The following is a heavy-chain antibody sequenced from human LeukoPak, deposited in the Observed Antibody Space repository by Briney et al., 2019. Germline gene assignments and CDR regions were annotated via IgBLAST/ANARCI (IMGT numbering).Heavy chain of an antibody. J-gene: IGHJ4*02. CDR2: ISGSGGST. CDR1: GFTFSSYA. CDR3: ARHATTYCSSTSCYGYYFDY. D-gene: IGHD2-2*01. Sequence: GGSLRLSCAASGFTFSSYAMSWVRQAPGKGLEWVSAISGSGGSTYYADSVKGRFTISRDNSKNTLYLQMNSLRAEDTAVYYCARHATTYCSSTSCYGYYFDYWGQGTLVTVSS. V-gene: IGHV3-23*01.